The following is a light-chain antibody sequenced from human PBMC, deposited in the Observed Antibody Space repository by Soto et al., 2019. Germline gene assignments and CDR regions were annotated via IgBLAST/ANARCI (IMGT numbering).Light chain of an antibody. CDR1: HSISSS. V-gene: IGKV3-11*01. CDR3: QQRSEWPRT. Sequence: EIVLTQSPATLSLSPGERATLSCSASHSISSSLAWYQQKPGQAPRLLIYDASTRATGFPARFSGSGSGIDFTLTIGSLEPEDFAVYYCQQRSEWPRTFGQGTKVDI. CDR2: DAS. J-gene: IGKJ1*01.